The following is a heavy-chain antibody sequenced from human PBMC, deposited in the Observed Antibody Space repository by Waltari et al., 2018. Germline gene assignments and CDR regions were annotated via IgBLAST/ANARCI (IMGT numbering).Heavy chain of an antibody. CDR2: MWYDGSDK. J-gene: IGHJ5*02. CDR3: TRDRSSSSWDVWFDP. V-gene: IGHV3-33*01. Sequence: QVQLVESGGGVVQPGRSLRLSCTASGFTLSGFGIHWVRQAPGKGLEWVATMWYDGSDKDYADSVKGRFTISRDDSQNTLYLQMNSLRVEDTAVYYCTRDRSSSSWDVWFDPWGQGTLVTVSS. CDR1: GFTLSGFG. D-gene: IGHD6-13*01.